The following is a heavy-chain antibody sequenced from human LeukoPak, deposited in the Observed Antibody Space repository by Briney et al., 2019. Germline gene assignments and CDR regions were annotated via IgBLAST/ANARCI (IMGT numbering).Heavy chain of an antibody. CDR1: GFTFSSYG. CDR3: AKDGENYFDY. CDR2: ISYDGSNK. V-gene: IGHV3-30*18. D-gene: IGHD7-27*01. Sequence: PGGSLRLSCAASGFTFSSYGMHWVRQAPGKGLEWVAVISYDGSNKYYADSVKGRFTISRDNSKNTLYLQMNSLRAEDTAVYYCAKDGENYFDYWGQGTLVTVSS. J-gene: IGHJ4*02.